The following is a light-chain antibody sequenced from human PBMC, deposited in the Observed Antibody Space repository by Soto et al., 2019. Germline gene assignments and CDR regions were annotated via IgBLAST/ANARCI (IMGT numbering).Light chain of an antibody. Sequence: QSVLTQPPSVSAAPGQKVTISGSGSSSNIGNNYVSWYQQLPGTAPKLLIYDNNKRPSGIPDRFSGSKSGTSATLGITGFQTGDEADYYCGTWDSSLSAGVFGGGTKVTVL. CDR3: GTWDSSLSAGV. V-gene: IGLV1-51*01. J-gene: IGLJ3*02. CDR1: SSNIGNNY. CDR2: DNN.